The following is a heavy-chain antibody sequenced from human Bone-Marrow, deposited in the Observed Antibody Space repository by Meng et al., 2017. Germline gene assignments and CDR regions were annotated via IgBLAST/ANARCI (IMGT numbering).Heavy chain of an antibody. D-gene: IGHD1-26*01. J-gene: IGHJ4*02. CDR2: FSAYNGNT. CDR3: ARVRWELPDY. V-gene: IGHV1-18*01. Sequence: QVQAVGPGAVMKKPAASVKVSFKAVCNTFSSYGISWVRQPPGQGLEWMGWFSAYNGNTNYPQKLQGRVTMTTATSTRTAYMELRSLRSDDTAVYYCARVRWELPDYWGQGTLVTVSS. CDR1: CNTFSSYG.